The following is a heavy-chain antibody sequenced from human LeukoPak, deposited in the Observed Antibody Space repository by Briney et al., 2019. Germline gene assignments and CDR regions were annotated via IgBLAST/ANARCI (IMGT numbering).Heavy chain of an antibody. D-gene: IGHD1-1*01. CDR3: ARAPYNWNDGDY. CDR2: ISAYNGNT. V-gene: IGHV1-18*04. CDR1: GYTFTSYG. Sequence: ASVKVSCKASGYTFTSYGISWVRQAPGQGLEWMGWISAYNGNTNYAQKLQGRVTMTTDTSTSTAYMELRSLRPDDTAVYYCARAPYNWNDGDYWGQGTLVTVSS. J-gene: IGHJ4*02.